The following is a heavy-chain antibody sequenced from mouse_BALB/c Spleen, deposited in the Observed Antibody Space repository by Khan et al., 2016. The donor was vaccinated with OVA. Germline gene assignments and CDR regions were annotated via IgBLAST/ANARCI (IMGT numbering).Heavy chain of an antibody. J-gene: IGHJ3*01. CDR1: GSSFTSYW. CDR2: IDPSDSYT. Sequence: QVQLQQPGAELVKPGASVKLSCKASGSSFTSYWIQWVKQRPGQGLEWIGDIDPSDSYTTYNPKFKDKATLTVDRSSTTAYLHLSSLTAEASSVYYGGRYGKYFAYWGQGTGVTVSA. CDR3: GRYGKYFAY. D-gene: IGHD2-1*01. V-gene: IGHV1-69*02.